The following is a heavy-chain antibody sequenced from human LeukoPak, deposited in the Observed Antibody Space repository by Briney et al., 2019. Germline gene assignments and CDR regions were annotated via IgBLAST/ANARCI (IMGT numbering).Heavy chain of an antibody. D-gene: IGHD1-26*01. V-gene: IGHV4-59*01. J-gene: IGHJ4*02. CDR1: GASISSYY. CDR3: ARGGVYSGSFLLYFDY. CDR2: MFYSGST. Sequence: PSETLSLTCTVSGASISSYYWSWIRQPPGKGLEWIGYMFYSGSTNYNPSLKSRVTISVDTSKNRFSLKLSSVTAADTAVYYCARGGVYSGSFLLYFDYWGQGTLVTVSS.